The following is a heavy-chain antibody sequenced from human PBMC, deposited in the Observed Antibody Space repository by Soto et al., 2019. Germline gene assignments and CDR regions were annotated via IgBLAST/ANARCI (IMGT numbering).Heavy chain of an antibody. CDR3: ATERGGGGY. D-gene: IGHD3-10*01. CDR1: GFTVSNNY. J-gene: IGHJ4*02. CDR2: IYSGGYT. Sequence: EVQLVESGGGLIQPGGSLRLSCAVSGFTVSNNYMSWVRQAPGKGLEGVSVIYSGGYTAYGDSVKGRFTISRDNSKNTIYPQRNGRGADAPAVYFGATERGGGGYWGQGTLVTVSS. V-gene: IGHV3-53*01.